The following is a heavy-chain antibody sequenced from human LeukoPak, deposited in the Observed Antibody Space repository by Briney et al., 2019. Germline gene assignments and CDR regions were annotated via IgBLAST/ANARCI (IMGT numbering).Heavy chain of an antibody. D-gene: IGHD3-10*01. CDR1: GGSISRYY. Sequence: ASETLSLTCTVSGGSISRYYCSWIRQPPGKGLEWIGYIYYSGSTNYNPSLKSRVTISVDTSKNQFPLNLSSVTTASTAGSSWARAGDYYYMHVWGKGPTVPVPS. CDR2: IYYSGST. CDR3: ARAGDYYYMHV. J-gene: IGHJ6*03. V-gene: IGHV4-59*01.